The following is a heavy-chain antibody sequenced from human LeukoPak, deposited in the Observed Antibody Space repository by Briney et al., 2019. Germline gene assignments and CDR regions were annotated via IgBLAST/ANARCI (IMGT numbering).Heavy chain of an antibody. CDR3: ARGQSWYSSGLPDY. Sequence: SETLSLTCTVSGGSISSYYWSWIRQPPGKGLEWIGYIYYSGSTNYNPSLKSRVTISVDTSKNQFSLKLSSVTAADTAVYYCARGQSWYSSGLPDYWGQGTLVTVSS. CDR2: IYYSGST. V-gene: IGHV4-59*01. D-gene: IGHD6-25*01. CDR1: GGSISSYY. J-gene: IGHJ4*02.